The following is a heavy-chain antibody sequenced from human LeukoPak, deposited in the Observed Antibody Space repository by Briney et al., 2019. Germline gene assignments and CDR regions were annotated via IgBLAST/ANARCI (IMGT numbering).Heavy chain of an antibody. CDR2: ISGSGGST. J-gene: IGHJ4*02. CDR3: AKAFVVVTAIREYYFDY. Sequence: GGSLRLSCAASGFTFSSYAMSWVRQAPGKGLEWVSAISGSGGSTYYADSVKGRFTISRDNSKNTLYLQMNSLRAEDTAVYYCAKAFVVVTAIREYYFDYWGQGTLVTVS. D-gene: IGHD2-21*02. V-gene: IGHV3-23*01. CDR1: GFTFSSYA.